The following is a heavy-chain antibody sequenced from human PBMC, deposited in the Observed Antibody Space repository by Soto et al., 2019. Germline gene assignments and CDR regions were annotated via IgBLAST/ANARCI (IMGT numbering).Heavy chain of an antibody. CDR3: ARGGAEPLIDY. J-gene: IGHJ4*02. V-gene: IGHV4-31*03. D-gene: IGHD1-26*01. CDR2: IYYSGST. CDR1: GGSISSGGYY. Sequence: SETLSLTCTVSGGSISSGGYYWSWIRQHPGKGLEWIGYIYYSGSTYYNPSLKSRVTISVDTSKNQFSLKLSSVTAADTAVYYCARGGAEPLIDYWGQGTLVTVSS.